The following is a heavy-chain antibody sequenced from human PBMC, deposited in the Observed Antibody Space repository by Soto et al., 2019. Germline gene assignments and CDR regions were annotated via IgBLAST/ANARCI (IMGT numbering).Heavy chain of an antibody. V-gene: IGHV1-18*01. J-gene: IGHJ4*02. CDR2: IGGYKGNT. Sequence: ASVKVSCKASGYTFTNYGVSWVRKAPGQGLEWMGWIGGYKGNTNYAQKLQGRVTLTTDTSTSTAYMELRSLRSDDTAVYYCAPHTLDTGMPSGYWGQGTLVTVSS. D-gene: IGHD5-18*01. CDR3: APHTLDTGMPSGY. CDR1: GYTFTNYG.